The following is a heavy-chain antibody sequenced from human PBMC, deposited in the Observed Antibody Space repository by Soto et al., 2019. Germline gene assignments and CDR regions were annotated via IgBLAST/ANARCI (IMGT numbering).Heavy chain of an antibody. CDR1: GYTFTSYS. D-gene: IGHD4-17*01. Sequence: ASVKVSCKASGYTFTSYSMHWVRQAPGQRLEWMGWISAYNGNTKYAQKLQGRVTMTTDTSTSTAYMELRSLRSDDTAVYYCARDEATVTTPNWFDPWGQGTLVTVPS. V-gene: IGHV1-18*01. CDR2: ISAYNGNT. J-gene: IGHJ5*02. CDR3: ARDEATVTTPNWFDP.